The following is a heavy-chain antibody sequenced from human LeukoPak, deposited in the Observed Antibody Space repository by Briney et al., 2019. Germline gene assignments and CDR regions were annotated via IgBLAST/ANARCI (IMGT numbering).Heavy chain of an antibody. Sequence: PSGTLSLTCAVSGVSINSSHWWSWVRQSPGKGLEWIGNTYHSDYTNYNPSLKSRATISVDKSKDQLSLKVTSVTAADTAMYYCARDSKSTADAFDIWGQGTMVTVSS. V-gene: IGHV4-4*02. D-gene: IGHD5/OR15-5a*01. CDR3: ARDSKSTADAFDI. CDR1: GVSINSSHW. J-gene: IGHJ3*02. CDR2: TYHSDYT.